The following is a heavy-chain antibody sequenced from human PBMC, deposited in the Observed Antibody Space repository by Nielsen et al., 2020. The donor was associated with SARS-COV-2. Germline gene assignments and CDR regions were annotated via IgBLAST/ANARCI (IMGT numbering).Heavy chain of an antibody. V-gene: IGHV4-31*02. J-gene: IGHJ4*02. Sequence: WIRQPPGKGLEWIGYIYDSGISYHTPSLESRVSISVDTSKNQFSLKLTSVTVADTAVYYCATYYGVPSRIAYDYWGQGTLVTVSS. CDR2: IYDSGIS. D-gene: IGHD3-10*01. CDR3: ATYYGVPSRIAYDY.